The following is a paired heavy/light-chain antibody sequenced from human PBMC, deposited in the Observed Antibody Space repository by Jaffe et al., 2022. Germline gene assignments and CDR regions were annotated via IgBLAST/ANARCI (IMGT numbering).Heavy chain of an antibody. Sequence: DVQLVESGGGLIQPGGSLRLSCAASGFTFSDYWMHWLRRAPGKGLVWVSRIYSDGTATIYADSVKGRFSISRDNAKETLYLQMNSLRVDDTADYYCARGSYYHFDQWGQGTRVTVAS. V-gene: IGHV3-74*02. D-gene: IGHD3-10*01. CDR2: IYSDGTAT. CDR3: ARGSYYHFDQ. J-gene: IGHJ4*02. CDR1: GFTFSDYW.
Light chain of an antibody. CDR1: SSDVGGYNF. J-gene: IGLJ3*02. V-gene: IGLV2-8*01. Sequence: QSALTQPPSASGSPGQSVAISCTGTSSDVGGYNFVSWYQQHPGKAPKLIISEVSKRPSGVPDRFSGSKSGNTASLTVSGLQAEDEADYYCCSYTGDYIWLFGGGTKLTVL. CDR2: EVS. CDR3: CSYTGDYIWL.